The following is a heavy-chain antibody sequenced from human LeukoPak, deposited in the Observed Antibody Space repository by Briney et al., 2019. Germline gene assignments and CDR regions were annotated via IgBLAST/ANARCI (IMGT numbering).Heavy chain of an antibody. Sequence: SETLSLSCTVSGGSISSYYWSWIRQPPGKGLEWIGYIYYSGSTNYNPSLKSRVTISVDTSKNQFSLKLSSVTAADTAVYYCAREGDTYYYDSSGYYVGHWFDPWGQGTLVTVSS. CDR1: GGSISSYY. V-gene: IGHV4-59*01. J-gene: IGHJ5*02. D-gene: IGHD3-22*01. CDR2: IYYSGST. CDR3: AREGDTYYYDSSGYYVGHWFDP.